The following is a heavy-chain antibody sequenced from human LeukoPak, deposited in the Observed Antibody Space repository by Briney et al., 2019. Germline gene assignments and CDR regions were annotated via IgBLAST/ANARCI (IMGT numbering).Heavy chain of an antibody. Sequence: ASVKVSCKASGYTFTGYYMHWVRQAPGQGLEWMGWINPNSGGTNYAQKFQRRVTMTRDTSTSTAYMELSRLRSDDTAVYYCARERAGYGGLDPWGQGTLVTVSS. J-gene: IGHJ5*02. CDR1: GYTFTGYY. D-gene: IGHD4-23*01. CDR3: ARERAGYGGLDP. V-gene: IGHV1-2*02. CDR2: INPNSGGT.